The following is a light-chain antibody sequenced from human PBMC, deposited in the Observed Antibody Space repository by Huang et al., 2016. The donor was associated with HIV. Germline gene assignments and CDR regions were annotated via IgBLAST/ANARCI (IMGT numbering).Light chain of an antibody. J-gene: IGKJ1*01. Sequence: DIVMTQSPDSLAVSLGERATINCKSSQSVLYSSSNKNYLAWYQQKPGQSPKFLIYWASTRQSGVPDRFSGSGSGTDFTLTISSLQAEDVAVYYCQQYYSNPWTFGQGTKVEIK. CDR2: WAS. CDR3: QQYYSNPWT. CDR1: QSVLYSSSNKNY. V-gene: IGKV4-1*01.